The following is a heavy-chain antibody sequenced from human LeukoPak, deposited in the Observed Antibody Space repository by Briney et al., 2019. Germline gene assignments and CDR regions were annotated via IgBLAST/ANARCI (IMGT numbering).Heavy chain of an antibody. V-gene: IGHV3-7*01. CDR3: AKIAGFAISGYFDL. J-gene: IGHJ2*01. Sequence: GGSLRLSCAASGFTFSGFSMNWVRLAPGKGLEWVANIKQDGSEKYYVDSVKGRFTISRDNAKNSLYLQMNSLRAEDTAVYYCAKIAGFAISGYFDLWGRGTLVTVSS. CDR2: IKQDGSEK. D-gene: IGHD3-9*01. CDR1: GFTFSGFS.